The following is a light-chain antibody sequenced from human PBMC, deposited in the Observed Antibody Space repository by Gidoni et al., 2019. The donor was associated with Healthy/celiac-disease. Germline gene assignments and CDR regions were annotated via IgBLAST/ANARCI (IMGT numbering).Light chain of an antibody. CDR1: SSNIGAGYD. J-gene: IGLJ3*02. V-gene: IGLV1-40*01. CDR2: GNN. CDR3: QSYDRSLGGWV. Sequence: QSVLTQPPSVSGAPGQRVTISCTGSSSNIGAGYDVHWYQQLPGTTPKLLIHGNNNRPSGVPDRVSGSKSGTSASLAITGLQAEDEADYYCQSYDRSLGGWVFGGGSELTVL.